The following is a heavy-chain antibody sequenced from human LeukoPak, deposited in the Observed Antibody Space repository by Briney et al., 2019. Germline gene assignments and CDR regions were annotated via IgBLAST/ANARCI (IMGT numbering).Heavy chain of an antibody. CDR3: ARVRPHPIIDV. CDR1: GCTVSNNY. J-gene: IGHJ6*03. CDR2: IYTGVST. Sequence: GGSLRPSCAASGCTVSNNYMSWVRQAPGKGLEWVAVIYTGVSTYYADSVKGRFAISRDNSKNTLYLQMNSLRAEDTGVYYCARVRPHPIIDVWGKGTTVTVSS. V-gene: IGHV3-53*01.